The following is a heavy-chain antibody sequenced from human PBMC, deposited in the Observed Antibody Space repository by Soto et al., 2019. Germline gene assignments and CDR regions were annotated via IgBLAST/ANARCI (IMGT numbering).Heavy chain of an antibody. CDR2: MNPNSGNT. CDR3: ASLRFLEWGRSGYYYYGMDV. D-gene: IGHD3-3*01. CDR1: GYTFTSYD. J-gene: IGHJ6*02. V-gene: IGHV1-8*01. Sequence: QVQLVQSGAEVKKPGASVKVSCKASGYTFTSYDINWVRQATGQGLEWMGWMNPNSGNTGYAQKFQGRVTMTRNTSRRTAYMELSSLGAEDTAVYYCASLRFLEWGRSGYYYYGMDVWGQGTTVTVSS.